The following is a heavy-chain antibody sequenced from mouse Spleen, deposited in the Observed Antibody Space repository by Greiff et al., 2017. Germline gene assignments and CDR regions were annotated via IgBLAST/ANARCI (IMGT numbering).Heavy chain of an antibody. CDR2: IWSDGST. Sequence: VKLMESGPGLVAPSQSLSITCTVSGFSLTSYGVHWVRQPPGKGLEWLVVIWSDGSTTYNSALKSRLSISKDNSKSQVFLKMNSLQTDDTAMYYCARSGDYGSYFDYWGQGTTLTVSS. CDR3: ARSGDYGSYFDY. D-gene: IGHD2-2*01. CDR1: GFSLTSYG. J-gene: IGHJ2*01. V-gene: IGHV2-6*02.